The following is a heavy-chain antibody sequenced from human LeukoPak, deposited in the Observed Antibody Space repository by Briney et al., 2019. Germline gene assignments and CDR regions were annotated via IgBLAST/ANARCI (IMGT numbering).Heavy chain of an antibody. CDR3: ASGRGRSGGIAAQFFDY. J-gene: IGHJ4*02. CDR2: INHSGST. V-gene: IGHV4-34*01. CDR1: GGSFSGYY. D-gene: IGHD6-6*01. Sequence: ASETLSLTCAVYGGSFSGYYWSWIRQPPGKGLEWIGEINHSGSTNYNPSLKSRVTISVDTSKNQFSLKLSSVTAADTAVYYCASGRGRSGGIAAQFFDYWGQGTLVTVSS.